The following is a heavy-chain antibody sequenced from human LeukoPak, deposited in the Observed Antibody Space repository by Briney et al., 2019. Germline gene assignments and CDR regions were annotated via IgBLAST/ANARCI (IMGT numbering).Heavy chain of an antibody. J-gene: IGHJ4*02. Sequence: SETLSLTCTVSGGSISGSYWSWIRQPPGKGLEWIGSIYYSGSTYYNPSLKSRVTISVDTSKNQFSLKLSSVTAADTAVYYCASFRPSGYLTDYWGQGTLVTVSS. CDR2: IYYSGST. CDR1: GGSISGSY. V-gene: IGHV4-59*05. CDR3: ASFRPSGYLTDY. D-gene: IGHD3-3*01.